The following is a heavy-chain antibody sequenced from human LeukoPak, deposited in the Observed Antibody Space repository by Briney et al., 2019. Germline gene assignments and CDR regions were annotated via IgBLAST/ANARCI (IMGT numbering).Heavy chain of an antibody. Sequence: GGSLRLSCAASGFTFSSYAMHWVRQAPGKGLEWVAGISYDGSNKYYADSVKGRFTISRDNSKNTLYLQMNSLRAEDTAVYYCARGEYYYDSSGYYSFDYWGQGTLVTVSS. J-gene: IGHJ4*02. CDR3: ARGEYYYDSSGYYSFDY. CDR2: ISYDGSNK. V-gene: IGHV3-30-3*01. CDR1: GFTFSSYA. D-gene: IGHD3-22*01.